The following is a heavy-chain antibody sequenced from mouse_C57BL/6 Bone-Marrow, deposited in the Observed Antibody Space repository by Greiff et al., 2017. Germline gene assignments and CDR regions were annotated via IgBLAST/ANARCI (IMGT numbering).Heavy chain of an antibody. CDR3: TTDDYDKMAWFAF. V-gene: IGHV14-4*01. J-gene: IGHJ3*01. CDR1: GFNIKDDY. Sequence: VQLQQSGAELVRPGASVKLSCTASGFNIKDDYMHWVKQRPEQGLEWIGWIDPENGDTEYASKFQGKATITADTSSNTAYLQLSSLTSEDTAVYYCTTDDYDKMAWFAFGGQGTLVTVSA. D-gene: IGHD2-4*01. CDR2: IDPENGDT.